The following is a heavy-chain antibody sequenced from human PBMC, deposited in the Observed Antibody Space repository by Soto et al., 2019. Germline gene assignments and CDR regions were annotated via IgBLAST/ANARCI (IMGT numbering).Heavy chain of an antibody. Sequence: QVQLQESGPGLVKPSETLSLTCTVSGGSISSYYWSWIRQPPGKGLEWIGYSYYSGSTNYNPSLKSRVTIPVATSKTHFSLTLSSVTAAATSLYYSAKNALGYGSCGSCYYYYYYGMDVWGQGTTVTVSS. J-gene: IGHJ6*02. CDR2: SYYSGST. CDR1: GGSISSYY. D-gene: IGHD2-15*01. V-gene: IGHV4-59*08. CDR3: AKNALGYGSCGSCYYYYYYGMDV.